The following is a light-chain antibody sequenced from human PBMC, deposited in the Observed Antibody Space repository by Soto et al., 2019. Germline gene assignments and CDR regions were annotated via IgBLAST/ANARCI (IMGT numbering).Light chain of an antibody. V-gene: IGKV1-39*01. J-gene: IGKJ5*01. CDR3: QQSYSTLSFT. CDR1: ESINRH. Sequence: DIQMTQSPSSLSASVGDRVTITCRASESINRHLNWYQQKPGKAPKLLIYAASSLQNGVPSRFSGRGSGTYFTLTISNLQPEDFATYYCQQSYSTLSFTFGQGTRLEMK. CDR2: AAS.